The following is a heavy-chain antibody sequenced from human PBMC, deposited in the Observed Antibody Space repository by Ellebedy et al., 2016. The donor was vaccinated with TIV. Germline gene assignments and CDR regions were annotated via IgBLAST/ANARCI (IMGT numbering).Heavy chain of an antibody. CDR3: ATNFAPSHYHHEAFDI. CDR1: GYTLTRYL. V-gene: IGHV5-51*01. CDR2: IHPSNSET. D-gene: IGHD4/OR15-4a*01. Sequence: GESLKISCKGSGYTLTRYLIGWVRQVPGKGLEWMGIIHPSNSETRYSPSFQGQVTISADRSISTAYLQWSSLRASDTAMYYCATNFAPSHYHHEAFDIWGEGTMVTVSS. J-gene: IGHJ3*02.